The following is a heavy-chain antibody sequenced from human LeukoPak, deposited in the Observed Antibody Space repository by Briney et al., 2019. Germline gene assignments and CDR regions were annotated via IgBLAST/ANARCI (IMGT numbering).Heavy chain of an antibody. V-gene: IGHV4-39*01. Sequence: SETLSLTCTVSGGSISSYYWSWIRQPPGKGLEWIGSIYYSGSTYYNPSLKSRVTISVDTSKNQFSLKLSSVTAADTAVYYCARHTPLGYYYYYMDVWGKGTTVTISS. CDR1: GGSISSYY. CDR3: ARHTPLGYYYYYMDV. D-gene: IGHD6-13*01. J-gene: IGHJ6*03. CDR2: IYYSGST.